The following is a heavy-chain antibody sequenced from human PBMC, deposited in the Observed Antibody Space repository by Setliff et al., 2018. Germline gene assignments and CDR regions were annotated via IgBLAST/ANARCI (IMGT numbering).Heavy chain of an antibody. D-gene: IGHD6-19*01. CDR3: AREQWLDPPGYYYMDV. Sequence: SETLSLTCTVSGGSISSYYWSWIRQPAGKGLEWIGHIYIGGSANYNPSLKSRVTMSIDTSKNQFSLKLNSVTAADMAVYYCAREQWLDPPGYYYMDVWAKGTTVTGSS. V-gene: IGHV4-4*07. CDR1: GGSISSYY. J-gene: IGHJ6*03. CDR2: IYIGGSA.